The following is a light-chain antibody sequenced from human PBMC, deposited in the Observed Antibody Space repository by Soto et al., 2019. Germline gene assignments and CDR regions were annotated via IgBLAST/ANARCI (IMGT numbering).Light chain of an antibody. CDR1: QSVSSS. V-gene: IGKV3-11*01. CDR2: DAS. Sequence: EIVLTQSPATLSLSPGERATLSCRASQSVSSSLAWDQQKPGQAPRLLIYDASNRATGIPARFSGSGSGTDFTLTISSLEPEDFAVYYCQQRSNWHPVTFGEGTKVEIK. J-gene: IGKJ4*01. CDR3: QQRSNWHPVT.